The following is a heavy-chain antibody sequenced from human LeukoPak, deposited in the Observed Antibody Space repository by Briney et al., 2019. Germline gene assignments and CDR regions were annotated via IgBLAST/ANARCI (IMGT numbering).Heavy chain of an antibody. J-gene: IGHJ4*02. CDR3: ARDKMTGDSYFDF. Sequence: GGSLRLSCAASGFTSSSYAMSWVHQAPGKGLEWVAHIKQDGSEKNYVGSVKGRFTISRDNAKNSLLLQMDGLRAEDSAVYYCARDKMTGDSYFDFWGQGALVTVSS. D-gene: IGHD7-27*01. CDR1: GFTSSSYA. V-gene: IGHV3-7*01. CDR2: IKQDGSEK.